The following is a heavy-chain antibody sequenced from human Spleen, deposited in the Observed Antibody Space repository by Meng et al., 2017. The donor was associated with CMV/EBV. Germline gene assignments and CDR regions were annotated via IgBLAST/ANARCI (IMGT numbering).Heavy chain of an antibody. J-gene: IGHJ5*02. Sequence: SETLSLTCAASGFSFSDAGLHWVRQTSGRGLEWIGNIYDSGSTNYNPSLESRVTISVDTSKNQFSLKLNSVTAADTAMYYCARGGLPWFGELLGNWFDPWGQGILVTVSS. V-gene: IGHV4-59*01. CDR2: IYDSGST. CDR1: GFSFSDAG. D-gene: IGHD3-10*01. CDR3: ARGGLPWFGELLGNWFDP.